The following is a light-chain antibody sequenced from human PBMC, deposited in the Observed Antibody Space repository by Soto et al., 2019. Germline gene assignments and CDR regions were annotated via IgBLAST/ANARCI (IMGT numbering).Light chain of an antibody. J-gene: IGLJ2*01. CDR3: SSYAGSSTVI. CDR2: EVS. CDR1: SSDVGGYNY. V-gene: IGLV2-8*01. Sequence: QSVLTQPPSASGSHGQSVTISCTGTSSDVGGYNYVSWYQQHPGKAPKLMIYEVSKRPSGVPDRFSGSKSGNTASLTVSGLQAEDEADYYCSSYAGSSTVIFGGGTKLTVL.